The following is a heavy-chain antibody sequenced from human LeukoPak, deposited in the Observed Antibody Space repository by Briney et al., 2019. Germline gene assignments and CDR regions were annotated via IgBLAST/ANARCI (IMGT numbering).Heavy chain of an antibody. CDR2: ISYNSDTI. V-gene: IGHV3-9*01. D-gene: IGHD2-21*02. Sequence: GRSLRLSCAASGFTFDDYAMHWVRQAPGKGLEWVSGISYNSDTIAYADSVKGRFTISRDNAKNSLYLQMNSLRAEDTALYYCAKDYCGGASYSAWYFDLWARGTLVTVSS. J-gene: IGHJ2*01. CDR3: AKDYCGGASYSAWYFDL. CDR1: GFTFDDYA.